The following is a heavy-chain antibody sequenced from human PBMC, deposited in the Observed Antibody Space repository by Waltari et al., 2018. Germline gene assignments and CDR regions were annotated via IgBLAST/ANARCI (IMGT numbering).Heavy chain of an antibody. CDR1: GGSFSGYY. CDR3: ARHLNYYDSSGYAFDI. V-gene: IGHV4-34*01. CDR2: INHSGRT. J-gene: IGHJ3*02. D-gene: IGHD3-22*01. Sequence: QVQLQQWGAGLLKPSETLSLTCAVYGGSFSGYYWSWIRQPPGKGLEWIGEINHSGRTNYNPSLKSRVTISVDTSKNQFSLKLSSVTAADTAVYYCARHLNYYDSSGYAFDIWGQGTMVTVSS.